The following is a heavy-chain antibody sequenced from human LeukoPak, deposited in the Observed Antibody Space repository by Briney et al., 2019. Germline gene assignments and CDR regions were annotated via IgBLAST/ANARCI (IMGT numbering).Heavy chain of an antibody. CDR1: GYTFTGNY. CDR2: VNPNSGGT. J-gene: IGHJ4*02. CDR3: AREGNSGSYPYFDY. V-gene: IGHV1-2*02. Sequence: ASVKVSCKASGYTFTGNYMHWVRQAPGQGLEWVGWVNPNSGGTNYAQKFQGRVTLARDTSISTAYMELSRLRSDDTAVYYCAREGNSGSYPYFDYWGQGTLVTVSS. D-gene: IGHD1-26*01.